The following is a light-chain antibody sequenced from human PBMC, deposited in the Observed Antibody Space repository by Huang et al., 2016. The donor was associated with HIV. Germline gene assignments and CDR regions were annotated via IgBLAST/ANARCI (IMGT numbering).Light chain of an antibody. CDR3: QQRGNWPPVT. Sequence: EVVLTQSPATLSLSPGERATLSCRASQSVTNYLAWYQQKPGQPPRLLIYDASNRATGGPARCSGSGSGTDFTLTISSLEPEDFAVYYCQQRGNWPPVTFGGGTKVEIK. V-gene: IGKV3-11*01. CDR2: DAS. J-gene: IGKJ4*01. CDR1: QSVTNY.